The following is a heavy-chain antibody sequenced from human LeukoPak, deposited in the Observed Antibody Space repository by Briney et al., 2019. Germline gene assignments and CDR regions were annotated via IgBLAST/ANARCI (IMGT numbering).Heavy chain of an antibody. J-gene: IGHJ4*02. Sequence: PSETLSLTCTVSGGSISTTDYYWGWIRQPPGKGLEWIGSIYYSGRTHYNPPLKSRVTISVDTSRNQFSLKLSSVTAADTAVYYCARRGRGGGDIRMDTEAFDHWGQGTLVTVSS. D-gene: IGHD5-12*01. V-gene: IGHV4-39*01. CDR1: GGSISTTDYY. CDR3: ARRGRGGGDIRMDTEAFDH. CDR2: IYYSGRT.